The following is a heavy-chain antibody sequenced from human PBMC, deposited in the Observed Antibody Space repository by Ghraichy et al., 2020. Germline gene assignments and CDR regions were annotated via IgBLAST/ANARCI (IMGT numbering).Heavy chain of an antibody. J-gene: IGHJ3*02. CDR1: GYTFTDYY. Sequence: ASVKVSCKASGYTFTDYYIHWVRQAPGQGLEWMGWVNPNSGGTNFAQKFQGSVTMARDTSISTAYMELSGLRSDDTALYYCARGGYSSGWYYELGAFDIWGQGTMVTVSS. V-gene: IGHV1-2*02. D-gene: IGHD6-19*01. CDR2: VNPNSGGT. CDR3: ARGGYSSGWYYELGAFDI.